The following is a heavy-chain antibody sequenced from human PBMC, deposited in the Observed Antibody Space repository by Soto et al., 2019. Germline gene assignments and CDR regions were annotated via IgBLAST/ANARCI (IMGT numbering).Heavy chain of an antibody. CDR2: IKSITDGGTT. Sequence: EVQLVESGGGLVKPGGSLRLSCAASGITFSNAWMTWVRQAPGKGLEWVGRIKSITDGGTTDYAAPVKGRFTISRDDSKDTLYLQMNNLRTDDTALYHSTTDTADIVVVPATFGMDVLGQGTTVTVSS. CDR1: GITFSNAW. D-gene: IGHD2-2*01. V-gene: IGHV3-15*01. J-gene: IGHJ6*02. CDR3: TTDTADIVVVPATFGMDV.